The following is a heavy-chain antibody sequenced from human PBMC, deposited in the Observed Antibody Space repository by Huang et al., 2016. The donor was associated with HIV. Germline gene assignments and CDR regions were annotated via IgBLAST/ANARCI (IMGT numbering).Heavy chain of an antibody. CDR2: IRNKANNYAT. Sequence: EVQLVESGGGSVQPGGSLILSCAAAGSNFNPMHWVRHASGKGLEWVGRIRNKANNYATAYAASVRGRFTISRDDSRSTAYLQMTSLRIEDTALYYCIILDGDYWGLGILVTVSS. CDR1: GSNFNP. V-gene: IGHV3-73*01. J-gene: IGHJ4*02. CDR3: IILDGDY. D-gene: IGHD3-3*02.